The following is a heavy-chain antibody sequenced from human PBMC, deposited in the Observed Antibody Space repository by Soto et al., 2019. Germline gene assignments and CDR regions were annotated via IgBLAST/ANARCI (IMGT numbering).Heavy chain of an antibody. CDR1: GGSISSGGYY. V-gene: IGHV4-31*03. Sequence: SETLSLTCTVSGGSISSGGYYWSWIRQHPGKGLEWIGYIYYSGSTYYNPSLKSRVTISVDTSKNQFSLKLSSVTAADTAVYYCARHIAAPGYNWFDPWGQGTLVTVSS. CDR2: IYYSGST. D-gene: IGHD6-6*01. CDR3: ARHIAAPGYNWFDP. J-gene: IGHJ5*02.